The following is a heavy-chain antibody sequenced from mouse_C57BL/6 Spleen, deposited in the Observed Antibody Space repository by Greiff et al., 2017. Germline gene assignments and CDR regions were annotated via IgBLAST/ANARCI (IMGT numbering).Heavy chain of an antibody. D-gene: IGHD2-4*01. CDR1: GFTFSSYG. J-gene: IGHJ4*01. CDR2: ISSGGSYT. Sequence: EVQRVESVGDLVKPGGSLKLSCAASGFTFSSYGMSWVRQTPDKRLEWVATISSGGSYTYYPDSVKGRFTLSGDNAKSTLYLQMSSLKSEDTAMYYCARHYDYDDYYAMDYWGQGTSVTVSS. CDR3: ARHYDYDDYYAMDY. V-gene: IGHV5-6*01.